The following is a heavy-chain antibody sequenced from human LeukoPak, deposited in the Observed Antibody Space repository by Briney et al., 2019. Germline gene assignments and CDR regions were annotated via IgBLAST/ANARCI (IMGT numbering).Heavy chain of an antibody. J-gene: IGHJ5*02. D-gene: IGHD5-18*01. Sequence: SVKVSCKASGGTFSSYAISWVRQAPGQGLEWMGGIIPIFGTANYAQKFQGRVTITTDESTSTAYVELSSLRSEDTAVYYCARDGDTSMITSWFDPWGQGTLVTVSS. V-gene: IGHV1-69*05. CDR3: ARDGDTSMITSWFDP. CDR1: GGTFSSYA. CDR2: IIPIFGTA.